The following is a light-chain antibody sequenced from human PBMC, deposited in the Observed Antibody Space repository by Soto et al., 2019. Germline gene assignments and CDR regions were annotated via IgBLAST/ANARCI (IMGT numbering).Light chain of an antibody. CDR3: QQRNNWPIT. J-gene: IGKJ5*01. Sequence: LPDRVTITSRASQGIAGYLAWYQHKPGRTPELLIHGASRLQSGVPARFSGSGSGTDFTLSINSLQPEDFALYYCQQRNNWPITFGQGTRLEIK. CDR2: GAS. CDR1: QGIAGY. V-gene: IGKV1D-12*01.